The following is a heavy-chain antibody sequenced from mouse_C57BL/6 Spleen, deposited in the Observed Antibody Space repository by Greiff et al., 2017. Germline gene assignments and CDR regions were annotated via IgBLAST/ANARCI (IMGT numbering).Heavy chain of an antibody. CDR3: AILDDYFDY. D-gene: IGHD2-3*01. J-gene: IGHJ2*01. CDR2: IDHNSGGT. V-gene: IGHV1-72*01. CDR1: GYTFTSYW. Sequence: QVQLQQPGAELVKPGASVKLSCKASGYTFTSYWMHWVKQRPGRGLEWIGMIDHNSGGTKYNEKFKSKATLTVDKPSSTAYMQLSSLTSEDSAVYYCAILDDYFDYWGQGTTLTVST.